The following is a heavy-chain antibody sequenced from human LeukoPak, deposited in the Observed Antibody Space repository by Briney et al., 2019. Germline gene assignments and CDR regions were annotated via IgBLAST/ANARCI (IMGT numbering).Heavy chain of an antibody. Sequence: GGSLRLSCAASGFTFSSYEMNWVRQAPGKGLEWVSYVSSSGSTIYYADSVKGRFTISRDNAKNSLYLQMNSLRAEDTAVYYCARGGYYYSSGYFGFDYWGQGTLVTVSS. J-gene: IGHJ4*02. CDR2: VSSSGSTI. V-gene: IGHV3-48*03. CDR3: ARGGYYYSSGYFGFDY. CDR1: GFTFSSYE. D-gene: IGHD3-22*01.